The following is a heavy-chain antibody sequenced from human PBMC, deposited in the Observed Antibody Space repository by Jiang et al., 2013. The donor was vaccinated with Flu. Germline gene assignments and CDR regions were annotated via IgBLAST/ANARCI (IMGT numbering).Heavy chain of an antibody. CDR2: IIPILGIA. J-gene: IGHJ5*02. CDR1: GGTFSSYA. V-gene: IGHV1-69*04. Sequence: PGSSVKVSCKASGGTFSSYAISWVRQAPGQGLEWMGRIIPILGIANYAQKFQGRVTITADKSTSTAYMELSSLRSEDTAVYYCAATVTTSGWFDPWGQGTLVTVSS. CDR3: AATVTTSGWFDP. D-gene: IGHD4-17*01.